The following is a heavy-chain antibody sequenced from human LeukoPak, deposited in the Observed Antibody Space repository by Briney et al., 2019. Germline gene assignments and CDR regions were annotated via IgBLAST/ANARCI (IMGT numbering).Heavy chain of an antibody. CDR3: AREGLRFLEWLREYYMDV. D-gene: IGHD3-3*01. CDR2: IYHSGST. Sequence: PSETLSLTCTVSGYSISSGYYWGWIRQPPGNGLEWIGSIYHSGSTYYNPSLKSRVTISVDTSKNQFSLKLSSVTAADTAVYYCAREGLRFLEWLREYYMDVWGKGTTVTVSS. J-gene: IGHJ6*03. CDR1: GYSISSGYY. V-gene: IGHV4-38-2*02.